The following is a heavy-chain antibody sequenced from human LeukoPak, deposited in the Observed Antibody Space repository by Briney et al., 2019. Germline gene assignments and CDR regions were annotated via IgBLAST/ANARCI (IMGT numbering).Heavy chain of an antibody. V-gene: IGHV3-21*01. D-gene: IGHD2-2*01. CDR3: ARSSYCSSSNCYREFDY. Sequence: PGGSLRLSCAASGFTFSSYSMNWVRQAPGKGLEWVSSFSSSSTYIQYADSVKGRFSISRDSAKNSLYLQMNSLRAEDTAVYYCARSSYCSSSNCYREFDYWGQGTLVTVSS. CDR1: GFTFSSYS. CDR2: FSSSSTYI. J-gene: IGHJ4*02.